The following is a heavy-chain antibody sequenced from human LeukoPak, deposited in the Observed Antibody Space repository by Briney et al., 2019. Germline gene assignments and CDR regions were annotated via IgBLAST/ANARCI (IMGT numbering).Heavy chain of an antibody. CDR3: ARDGPQRPGSYYLGWYFDL. D-gene: IGHD1-26*01. Sequence: SQTLSLTCPVSGGSLSSYYLSWIRQPAGKGLGWVGYIFYRGSTNYNPSPRTRVTISVDTSKNQFSLKLSSVTAADTAVYYCARDGPQRPGSYYLGWYFDLWGRGTRVTVSS. CDR1: GGSLSSYY. CDR2: IFYRGST. J-gene: IGHJ2*01. V-gene: IGHV4-59*01.